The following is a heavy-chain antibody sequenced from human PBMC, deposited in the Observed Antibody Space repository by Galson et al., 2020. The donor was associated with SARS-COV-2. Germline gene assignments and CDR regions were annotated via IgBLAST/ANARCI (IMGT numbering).Heavy chain of an antibody. V-gene: IGHV3-23*01. J-gene: IGHJ3*02. D-gene: IGHD4-17*01. CDR3: AKDKTTMVTTGDAFDI. Sequence: GESLKISCVTSGFTFSSYAMSWVRQAPGKGLEWVSGISGSGGSTYYADSVKGRITISRDNSKNTLYLQMNSLGAEDTALYYCAKDKTTMVTTGDAFDIWGQGTMVTVSS. CDR1: GFTFSSYA. CDR2: ISGSGGST.